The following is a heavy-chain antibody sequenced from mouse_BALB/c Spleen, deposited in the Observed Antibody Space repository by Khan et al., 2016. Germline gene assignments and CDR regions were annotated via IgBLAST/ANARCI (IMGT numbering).Heavy chain of an antibody. J-gene: IGHJ3*01. V-gene: IGHV1-80*01. CDR3: ARGTPFAS. CDR2: IYPGDGDT. CDR1: GYAFSGYW. D-gene: IGHD2-14*01. Sequence: QVQLQQSGAELVRPGSSLKISCKASGYAFSGYWMNWVKQRPGQGLEWIGQIYPGDGDTNYNGKFKGKATLTADKSSSTAYMQLSSLTSEDSAVYFCARGTPFASWGQGTLVTVSA.